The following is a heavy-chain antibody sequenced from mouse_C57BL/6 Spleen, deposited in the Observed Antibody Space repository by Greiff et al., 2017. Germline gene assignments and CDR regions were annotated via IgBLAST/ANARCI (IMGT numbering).Heavy chain of an antibody. Sequence: QVQLQQPGAELVRPGSSVKLSCKASGYTFTSYWMHWVKQRPIQGLEWIGNIDPSDSETHYNQKFKDKDTLTVDKSSSTAYMQLSSLTSEDSAVYYCARWGYYGRFDDWGQGTTLTVSS. V-gene: IGHV1-52*01. CDR3: ARWGYYGRFDD. CDR1: GYTFTSYW. D-gene: IGHD1-1*01. CDR2: IDPSDSET. J-gene: IGHJ2*01.